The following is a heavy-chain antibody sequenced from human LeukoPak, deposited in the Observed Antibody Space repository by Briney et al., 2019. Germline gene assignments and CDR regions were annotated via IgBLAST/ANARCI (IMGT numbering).Heavy chain of an antibody. CDR2: ISGSGGST. D-gene: IGHD5-12*01. Sequence: PGGSLRLSCAASGFTFSSYAMSWVRQAPGKGLEWVSGISGSGGSTYYADSVKGRSTISRDSSKNTLYLQMNSLRAEDTAVYYCAKDGREWPRSLDYWGQGTLVTVSS. CDR3: AKDGREWPRSLDY. J-gene: IGHJ4*02. V-gene: IGHV3-23*01. CDR1: GFTFSSYA.